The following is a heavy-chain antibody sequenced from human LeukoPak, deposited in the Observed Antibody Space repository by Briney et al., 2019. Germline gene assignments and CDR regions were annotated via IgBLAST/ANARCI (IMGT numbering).Heavy chain of an antibody. Sequence: GGSLRLSCAASGFTFSDYYMSWIRQAPGKGLEGVAFIRSDGSNKYYADSVMGRFAISRDNSKDTLYLQMNSLRAEDTAVYSCARILSSAWGELGYWGQGTLVTVSS. V-gene: IGHV3-30*02. D-gene: IGHD3-22*01. CDR2: IRSDGSNK. CDR1: GFTFSDYY. J-gene: IGHJ4*02. CDR3: ARILSSAWGELGY.